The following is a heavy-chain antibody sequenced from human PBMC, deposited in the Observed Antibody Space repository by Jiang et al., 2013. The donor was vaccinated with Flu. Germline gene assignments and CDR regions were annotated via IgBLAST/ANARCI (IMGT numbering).Heavy chain of an antibody. CDR1: GGSISSSSYY. CDR2: IYYSGST. V-gene: IGHV4-39*01. Sequence: LLKPSETLSLTCTVSGGSISSSSYYWGWIRQPPGKGLEWIGSIYYSGSTYYNPSLKSRVTISVDTSKNQFSLKLSSVTAADTAVYYCANEFLYYYDSSGYPLDWYFDLWGRGTLVTVSS. J-gene: IGHJ2*01. CDR3: ANEFLYYYDSSGYPLDWYFDL. D-gene: IGHD3-22*01.